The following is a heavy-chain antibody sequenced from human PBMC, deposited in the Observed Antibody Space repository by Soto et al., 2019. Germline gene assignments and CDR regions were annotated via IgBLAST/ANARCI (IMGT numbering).Heavy chain of an antibody. J-gene: IGHJ6*02. Sequence: SLRLSCAASGFTFSSYGMHWVRQAPGKGLEWVAVIWYDGSNKYYADSVKGRFTISRDNSKNTLYLQMNSLRAEDTAVYYCARNQWITMVRGVTDYYYYGMDVWGQGTTVTVSS. V-gene: IGHV3-33*01. CDR3: ARNQWITMVRGVTDYYYYGMDV. CDR2: IWYDGSNK. CDR1: GFTFSSYG. D-gene: IGHD3-10*01.